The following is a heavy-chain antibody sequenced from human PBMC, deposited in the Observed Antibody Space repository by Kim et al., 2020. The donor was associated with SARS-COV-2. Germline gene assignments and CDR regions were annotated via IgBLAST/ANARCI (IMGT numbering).Heavy chain of an antibody. CDR3: ARDQEIIVVAGRAAPEYKFYGMDV. D-gene: IGHD2-21*01. Sequence: ASVKVSCKASGYNFISYGFSWVRQVPGQGLEWMGWVSTYNGYISYAQKFQGRLTLTRDTSTNTVYMQLRSLTSEDTGTYYCARDQEIIVVAGRAAPEYKFYGMDVWGQGTTVTVSS. V-gene: IGHV1-18*01. CDR2: VSTYNGYI. J-gene: IGHJ6*02. CDR1: GYNFISYG.